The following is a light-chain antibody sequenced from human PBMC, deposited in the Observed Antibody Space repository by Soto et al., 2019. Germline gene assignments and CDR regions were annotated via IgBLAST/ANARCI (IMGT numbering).Light chain of an antibody. CDR2: WAS. Sequence: DIVMTQSPDSLAVSLGERATINCKSSQSVLYSSNNKNYLAWYQQKPGQPPKLLINWASTRESGVPERFSGSGSVTDVPLTISSLQAEDVAVYYCQQYYSTLVTFGPGTKVDIK. V-gene: IGKV4-1*01. CDR3: QQYYSTLVT. CDR1: QSVLYSSNNKNY. J-gene: IGKJ3*01.